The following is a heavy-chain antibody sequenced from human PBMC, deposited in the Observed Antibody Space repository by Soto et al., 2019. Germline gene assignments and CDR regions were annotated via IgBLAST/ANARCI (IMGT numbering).Heavy chain of an antibody. J-gene: IGHJ4*02. CDR2: IYSGGST. D-gene: IGHD2-21*02. CDR1: GFTVSSNY. CDR3: AREREYGGNYALDY. Sequence: EVQLVESGGGLVQPGGSLRLSCAASGFTVSSNYMSWVRQAPGKGLEWVSVIYSGGSTYYADSVKGRFTISRDNSKNTLNLQMNSLRAEDTAVYYCAREREYGGNYALDYWGQGTLVTVSS. V-gene: IGHV3-66*01.